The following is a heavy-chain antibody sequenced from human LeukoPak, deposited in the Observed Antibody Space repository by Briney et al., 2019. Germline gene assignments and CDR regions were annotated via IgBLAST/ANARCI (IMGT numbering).Heavy chain of an antibody. D-gene: IGHD3-10*01. J-gene: IGHJ6*03. Sequence: PSETLSLTCAVYGGSFSGYYWSWIRQPPGKGLEWIGEINHSGSTNYNPSLKSRVTISVDTSKNQFSLKLSSVTAADTAVYHCARINYRTPYYYYYMDVWGKGTTVTVSS. CDR2: INHSGST. CDR1: GGSFSGYY. CDR3: ARINYRTPYYYYYMDV. V-gene: IGHV4-34*01.